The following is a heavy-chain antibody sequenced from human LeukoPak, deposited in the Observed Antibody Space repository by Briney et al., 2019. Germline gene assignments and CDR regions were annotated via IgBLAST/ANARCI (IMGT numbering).Heavy chain of an antibody. CDR2: INSDGGST. Sequence: GGSLRLSCAASGFTFDAYTMHWVRHGPGKGLEWVSLINSDGGSTYYADSVKGRFTISRDNSKNSLYLQMNSLRTEDTAFYYCAKDEGHSYGPYFDYWGQGTLVTVSS. CDR1: GFTFDAYT. CDR3: AKDEGHSYGPYFDY. J-gene: IGHJ4*02. V-gene: IGHV3-43*01. D-gene: IGHD5-18*01.